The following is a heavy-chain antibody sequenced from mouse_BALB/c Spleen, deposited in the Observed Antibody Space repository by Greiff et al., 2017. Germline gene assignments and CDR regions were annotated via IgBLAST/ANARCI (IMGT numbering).Heavy chain of an antibody. D-gene: IGHD2-10*02. CDR3: ARRGLVRYAMDY. CDR2: IDPENGNT. V-gene: IGHV14-1*02. CDR1: GFNIKDYY. Sequence: VQLKESGAELVRPGALVKLSCKASGFNIKDYYMHWVKQRPEQGLEWIGWIDPENGNTIYDPKFQGKASITADTSSNTAYLQLSSLTSEDTAVYYCARRGLVRYAMDYWGQGTSVTVSS. J-gene: IGHJ4*01.